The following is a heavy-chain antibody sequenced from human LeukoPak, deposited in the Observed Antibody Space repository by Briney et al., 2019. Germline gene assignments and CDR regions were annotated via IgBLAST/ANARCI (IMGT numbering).Heavy chain of an antibody. CDR1: GFTLSSYS. CDR3: AREEPAAGIKFGY. D-gene: IGHD6-13*01. Sequence: GGSLRLSCAASGFTLSSYSMNWVRQAPGKGLEWVSSISSSSSYIYYADSVKGRFTISRDNAKNSLYLQMNSLRAEDTAVYYCAREEPAAGIKFGYWGQGTLVTVSS. CDR2: ISSSSSYI. J-gene: IGHJ4*02. V-gene: IGHV3-21*01.